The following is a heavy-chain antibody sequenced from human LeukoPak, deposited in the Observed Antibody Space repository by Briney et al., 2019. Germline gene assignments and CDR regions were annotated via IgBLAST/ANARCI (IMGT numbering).Heavy chain of an antibody. CDR1: GFTFSIYW. CDR2: IKEDGSEK. CDR3: VRASRGSRSDN. Sequence: GGSLRLSCAASGFTFSIYWMSWVRQAPGKGLEWVANIKEDGSEKYYVDSVKGRFTISRDNAKNSLYLQMNSLRAEDTAVYYCVRASRGSRSDNWGQGTLVTVSS. J-gene: IGHJ4*02. D-gene: IGHD6-19*01. V-gene: IGHV3-7*04.